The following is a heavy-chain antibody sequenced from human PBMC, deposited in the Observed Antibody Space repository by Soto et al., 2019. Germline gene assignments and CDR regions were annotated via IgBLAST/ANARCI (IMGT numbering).Heavy chain of an antibody. CDR2: IYYSGST. V-gene: IGHV4-59*01. CDR3: ARLYYYDSSGYYYSAFDI. D-gene: IGHD3-22*01. CDR1: GGSISSYY. J-gene: IGHJ3*02. Sequence: KASETLSLTCTVSGGSISSYYWSWIRQPPGKGLEWIGYIYYSGSTNYNPSLKSRVTISVDTSKNQFSLKLSSVTAADTAVYYCARLYYYDSSGYYYSAFDIWGQGTMVTVSS.